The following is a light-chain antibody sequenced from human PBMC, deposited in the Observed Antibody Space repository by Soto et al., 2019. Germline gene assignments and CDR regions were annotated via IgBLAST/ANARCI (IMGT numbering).Light chain of an antibody. CDR1: QTVSTN. CDR2: GAS. J-gene: IGKJ2*01. Sequence: EIVMTQSPATLAASPGERVTLSCRASQTVSTNLAWYQQKRGQAPRLLIYGASTRATDFPVRFSGSGSGTEFTLTISSLQSEDFGVYYCQQYYYRPPYTFGQGTKLEIK. CDR3: QQYYYRPPYT. V-gene: IGKV3-15*01.